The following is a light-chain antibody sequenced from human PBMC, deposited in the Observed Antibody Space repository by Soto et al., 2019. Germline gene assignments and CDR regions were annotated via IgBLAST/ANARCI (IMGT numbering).Light chain of an antibody. CDR2: NND. V-gene: IGLV1-44*01. Sequence: QSVLTQPPSASGTPGQRVTISCSGSSSNIGANPINWYQQLPGTAPKLLIYNNDQQPSGVPDRFSASKSGTSAPLAISGLQSEDEADYYCEAWDDSLYGAVLGGGTKLTVL. CDR1: SSNIGANP. J-gene: IGLJ2*01. CDR3: EAWDDSLYGAV.